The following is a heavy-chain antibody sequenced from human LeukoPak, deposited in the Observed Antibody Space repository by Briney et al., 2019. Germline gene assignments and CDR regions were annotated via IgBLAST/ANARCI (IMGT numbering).Heavy chain of an antibody. V-gene: IGHV4-34*01. Sequence: PSETLSLTCAVYGGSFSGYYWSWIRQPPGKGLEWIGEINHSGSTNYNPSLKSRVTISVDTSKNQFSLKLSSVTAADTAVYYCARGPPQYCSSTSCYGYYYYHMDVWGKGTTVTVSS. CDR1: GGSFSGYY. CDR2: INHSGST. J-gene: IGHJ6*03. D-gene: IGHD2-2*01. CDR3: ARGPPQYCSSTSCYGYYYYHMDV.